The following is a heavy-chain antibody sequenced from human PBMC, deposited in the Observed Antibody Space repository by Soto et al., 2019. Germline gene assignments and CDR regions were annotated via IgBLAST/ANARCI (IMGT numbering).Heavy chain of an antibody. CDR1: GFSFSNYG. CDR2: IWYSGGNK. CDR3: ARDKNIQYYYGSASYPNCLDP. J-gene: IGHJ5*02. V-gene: IGHV3-33*01. Sequence: VGSLRLSCAASGFSFSNYGFHWVRQAPGKGLEWVAVIWYSGGNKNYADSVKGRFTISRDNSKNTLYLQMNSLRAEDTAVYYCARDKNIQYYYGSASYPNCLDPSGQGTLVTVSS. D-gene: IGHD3-10*01.